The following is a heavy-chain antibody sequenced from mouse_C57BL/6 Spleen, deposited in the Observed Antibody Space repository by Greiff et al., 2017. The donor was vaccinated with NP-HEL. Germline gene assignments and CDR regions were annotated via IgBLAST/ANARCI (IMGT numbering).Heavy chain of an antibody. CDR2: IDPANGNT. J-gene: IGHJ3*01. D-gene: IGHD3-2*02. CDR1: GFNIKNTY. V-gene: IGHV14-3*01. CDR3: ARWPHPGSSGYVGFAY. Sequence: VQLKESVAELVRPGASVKLSCTASGFNIKNTYMHWVKQRPEQGLEWIGRIDPANGNTKYAPKFQGKATITADTSSNTAYLQLSSLTSEDTAIYYCARWPHPGSSGYVGFAYWGQGTLVTVSA.